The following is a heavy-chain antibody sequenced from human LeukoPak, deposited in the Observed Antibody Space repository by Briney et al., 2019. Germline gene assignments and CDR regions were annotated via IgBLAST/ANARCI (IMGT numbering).Heavy chain of an antibody. D-gene: IGHD7-27*01. CDR2: IYTTGRT. Sequence: SETLSLTCSVSGGSVNSYYWSWIRQPPGKGLEWIGYIYTTGRTNYNPSLKSRVTILVDTSKNQFSLKLSSVTAADTAVYYCAKILGSGVWYGFDIWGQGTMVTVSS. CDR1: GGSVNSYY. V-gene: IGHV4-4*09. J-gene: IGHJ3*02. CDR3: AKILGSGVWYGFDI.